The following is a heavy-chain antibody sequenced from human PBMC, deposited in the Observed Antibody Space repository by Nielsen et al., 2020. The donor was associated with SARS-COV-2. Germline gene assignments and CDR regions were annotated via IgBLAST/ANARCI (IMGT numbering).Heavy chain of an antibody. Sequence: GESLKISCKGSGYSFTNYRISWVRQMPGKGLEWMGRIDPSDSYTNYSPSFQGHVTISGDKSISTAYLQWSSLKASDTAMYYCVRGSHCSSTRCHIDYWGQGTLVTVSS. V-gene: IGHV5-10-1*01. J-gene: IGHJ4*02. D-gene: IGHD2-2*01. CDR1: GYSFTNYR. CDR3: VRGSHCSSTRCHIDY. CDR2: IDPSDSYT.